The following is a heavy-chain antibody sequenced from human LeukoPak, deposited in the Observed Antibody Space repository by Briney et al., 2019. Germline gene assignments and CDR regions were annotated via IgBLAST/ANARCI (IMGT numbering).Heavy chain of an antibody. D-gene: IGHD2-2*01. CDR3: TSRYCTTTNCYSFEN. V-gene: IGHV3-21*01. J-gene: IGHJ3*02. CDR1: GFSFNTYS. Sequence: PGGSLRLSCAASGFSFNTYSMNWVRQAPGKGLEWVSSISSTSAHIFYADSVKGRFSISRDNAKNPLYLQMNSLRVEDTAVYYCTSRYCTTTNCYSFENWGHGTLVTVSS. CDR2: ISSTSAHI.